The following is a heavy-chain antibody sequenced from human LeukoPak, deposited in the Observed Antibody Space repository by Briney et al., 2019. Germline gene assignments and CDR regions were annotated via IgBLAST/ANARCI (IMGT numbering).Heavy chain of an antibody. V-gene: IGHV1-8*01. CDR1: GYTFTSYD. CDR2: MNPNSGNT. Sequence: ASVKVSCKASGYTFTSYDINWVRQATGQGVEGMGWMNPNSGNTGYAQKFQGRVTMTRNTSISTAYMELSSLRSEDTAVYYCARRDGYSGYDYDAWGQGTLVTVSS. J-gene: IGHJ5*02. CDR3: ARRDGYSGYDYDA. D-gene: IGHD5-12*01.